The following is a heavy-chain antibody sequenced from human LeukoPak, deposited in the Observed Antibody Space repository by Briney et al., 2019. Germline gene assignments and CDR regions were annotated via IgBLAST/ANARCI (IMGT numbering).Heavy chain of an antibody. CDR1: GGSISSYY. V-gene: IGHV4-59*01. CDR2: IYYSGST. Sequence: SETLSLTCTVSGGSISSYYWSWIRQPPGKGLEWIGYIYYSGSTSYNPSLKSRVTISVDTSKNQFSLKLSSVTAADTAVYYCARVGVKCLRIDYWGQGTLLAVSS. J-gene: IGHJ4*02. CDR3: ARVGVKCLRIDY. D-gene: IGHD5-12*01.